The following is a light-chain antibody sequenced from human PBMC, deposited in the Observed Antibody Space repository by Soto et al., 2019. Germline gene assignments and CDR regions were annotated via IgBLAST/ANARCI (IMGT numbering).Light chain of an antibody. J-gene: IGKJ5*01. CDR1: QSVSSY. Sequence: EIVLAQSPATLSVSTGERATLSCRDSQSVSSYLAWYQQKPGQAPRLLIYDASNRATGIPARFSGSGSGTDFTLTISSLEPEDFAVYYCQQRSNWPPNFGQGTRLEIK. CDR2: DAS. CDR3: QQRSNWPPN. V-gene: IGKV3-11*01.